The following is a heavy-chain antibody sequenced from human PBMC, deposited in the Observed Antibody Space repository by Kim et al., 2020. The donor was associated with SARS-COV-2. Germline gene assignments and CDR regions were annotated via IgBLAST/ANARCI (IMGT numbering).Heavy chain of an antibody. V-gene: IGHV5-51*01. CDR1: GYSFTNYW. CDR3: ARPYCNSVTCETDF. D-gene: IGHD2-15*01. J-gene: IGHJ4*02. CDR2: IHPRDSDT. Sequence: GESLKISCKASGYSFTNYWIGWVRQMPGKGLEWMGMIHPRDSDTRYSPSFQGQVTISADKSISTAYLQWSSLKASDSSIYYCARPYCNSVTCETDFWGQGTLVIVSS.